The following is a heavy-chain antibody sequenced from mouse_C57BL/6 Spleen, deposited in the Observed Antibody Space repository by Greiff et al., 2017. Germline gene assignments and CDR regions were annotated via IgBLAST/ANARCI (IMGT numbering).Heavy chain of an antibody. J-gene: IGHJ4*01. CDR1: GYTFTDYE. CDR2: IDPETGGT. Sequence: QVQLQQSGAELVRPGASVTLSCKASGYTFTDYEMHWVKQTPVNGLEWIGAIDPETGGTAYNQKFKGQAILAADKSSSTAYMELRSLTSEDSAVYYWTRRGGWAYAMGYWGQGTSVTVSS. V-gene: IGHV1-15*01. CDR3: TRRGGWAYAMGY. D-gene: IGHD1-1*02.